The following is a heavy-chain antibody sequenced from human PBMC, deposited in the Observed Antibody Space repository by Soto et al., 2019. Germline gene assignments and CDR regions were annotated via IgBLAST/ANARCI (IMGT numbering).Heavy chain of an antibody. J-gene: IGHJ5*02. CDR1: GGSFSGYY. D-gene: IGHD3-10*01. Sequence: CAVYGGSFSGYYWSWIRQPPGKGLEWIGEINHSGSTNYNPSLKSRVTISVDTSKNQFSLKLSSVTAADTAVYYCARKITMVRGVIDWFDPWGQGTLVTVSS. V-gene: IGHV4-34*01. CDR2: INHSGST. CDR3: ARKITMVRGVIDWFDP.